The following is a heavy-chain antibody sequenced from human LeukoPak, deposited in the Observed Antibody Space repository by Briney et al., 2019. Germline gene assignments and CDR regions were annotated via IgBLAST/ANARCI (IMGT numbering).Heavy chain of an antibody. J-gene: IGHJ4*02. V-gene: IGHV3-23*01. D-gene: IGHD3-10*01. CDR1: GFTFSSYA. CDR3: AKLLWFGELSSPFDY. Sequence: GGSLRLSCAASGFTFSSYAMSWVRRAPGKGLEWVSAISGSGGSTYYADSVKGRFTISRDNSKNTLYLQMNSLRAEDTAVYYCAKLLWFGELSSPFDYWGQGTLVTVSS. CDR2: ISGSGGST.